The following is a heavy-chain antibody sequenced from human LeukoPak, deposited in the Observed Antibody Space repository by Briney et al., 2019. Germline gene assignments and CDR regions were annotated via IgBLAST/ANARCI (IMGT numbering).Heavy chain of an antibody. V-gene: IGHV4-59*12. CDR2: IYYSGST. CDR1: GGSISSYY. J-gene: IGHJ3*02. Sequence: PSETLSLTCTVSGGSISSYYWSWIRQPPGKGLEWIGYIYYSGSTNYNPSLKSRVTISVDTSKNQFSLKLSSVTAADTAVYYCARGSTNWNVDTFDIWGQGTMVTVSS. D-gene: IGHD1-20*01. CDR3: ARGSTNWNVDTFDI.